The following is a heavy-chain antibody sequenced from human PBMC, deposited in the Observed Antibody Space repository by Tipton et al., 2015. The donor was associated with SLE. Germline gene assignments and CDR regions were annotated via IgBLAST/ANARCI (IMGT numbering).Heavy chain of an antibody. CDR2: IYYSGST. J-gene: IGHJ5*02. Sequence: LRLSCTVSGGSISSSSYYWGWIRQPPGKGLEWIGSIYYSGSTYSNPSLKSRVTISVDTSKNQFSLKLSSVTAADTAVYYCPIYYHDSTGLHWFDPWGQGTLVTVSS. CDR1: GGSISSSSYY. D-gene: IGHD3-22*01. CDR3: PIYYHDSTGLHWFDP. V-gene: IGHV4-39*07.